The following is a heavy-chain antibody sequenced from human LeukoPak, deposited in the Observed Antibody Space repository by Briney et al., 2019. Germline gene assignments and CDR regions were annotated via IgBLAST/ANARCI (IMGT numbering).Heavy chain of an antibody. CDR1: SYSFTSYG. CDR2: ISAYNGNT. D-gene: IGHD3-3*01. V-gene: IGHV1-18*01. CDR3: ARDMFPGSSGVVIKNMDI. Sequence: ASVKVSCKASSYSFTSYGFSWVRQAPGQGLEWMGWISAYNGNTKYAQKLQGRVTMTTDTSTSTAYMELRSLRSDDTAVYYCARDMFPGSSGVVIKNMDIWGKGTTVTVSS. J-gene: IGHJ6*03.